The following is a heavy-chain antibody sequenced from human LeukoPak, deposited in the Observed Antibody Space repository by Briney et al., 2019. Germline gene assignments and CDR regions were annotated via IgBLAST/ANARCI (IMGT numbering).Heavy chain of an antibody. CDR2: IYPGDSDT. V-gene: IGHV5-51*01. CDR1: GYSFTSYW. J-gene: IGHJ4*02. D-gene: IGHD6-13*01. CDR3: ASCIAAAGSGLDY. Sequence: GESLKISCKGSGYSFTSYWIGCVRQMPGKGLEWMGIIYPGDSDTRYSPSVQGQVTISADKSISTAYLQWSSLKASDTAMYYCASCIAAAGSGLDYWGQGTLVTVSS.